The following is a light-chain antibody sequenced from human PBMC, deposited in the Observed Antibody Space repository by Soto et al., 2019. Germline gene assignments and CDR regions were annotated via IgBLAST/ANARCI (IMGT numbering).Light chain of an antibody. CDR2: AAS. Sequence: DIPVTQSPSSLSASVGDRVTITCRASQSISSDLNWYQQKPGKAPKILIYAASSLPSGVPSRFSGSGSGTDVSLAISSLQPEDYTTYYCQQSYSTPYTFGQGTKLEIK. J-gene: IGKJ2*01. CDR1: QSISSD. V-gene: IGKV1-39*01. CDR3: QQSYSTPYT.